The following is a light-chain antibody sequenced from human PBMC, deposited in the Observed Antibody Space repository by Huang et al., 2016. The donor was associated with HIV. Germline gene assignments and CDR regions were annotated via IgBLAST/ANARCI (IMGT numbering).Light chain of an antibody. Sequence: DIQMTPSPSSLSASVGDRVTITCRASQGISNSLAWYQQRPGKAPKLLLYAASRLESGGQSRFSGSGSGTYYTLTISSLQPEDFATYYCQQYYGTPLTFGGGTKVEIK. CDR3: QQYYGTPLT. CDR1: QGISNS. CDR2: AAS. J-gene: IGKJ4*01. V-gene: IGKV1-NL1*01.